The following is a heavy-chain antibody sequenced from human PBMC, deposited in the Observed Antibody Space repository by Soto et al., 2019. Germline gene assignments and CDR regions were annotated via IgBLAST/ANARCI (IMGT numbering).Heavy chain of an antibody. CDR2: ISYDGSNK. V-gene: IGHV3-30-3*01. Sequence: QVQLVESGGGVVQPGRSLRLSCAASGFTFSSYAMHWVRQAPGKGLVWVAVISYDGSNKYYADSVKGRFTISRDNSKNTLYLQMNSLRAEDTAVYYCARATTTVVTPYYFDYWGQGTLVIVSS. J-gene: IGHJ4*02. CDR3: ARATTTVVTPYYFDY. CDR1: GFTFSSYA. D-gene: IGHD4-17*01.